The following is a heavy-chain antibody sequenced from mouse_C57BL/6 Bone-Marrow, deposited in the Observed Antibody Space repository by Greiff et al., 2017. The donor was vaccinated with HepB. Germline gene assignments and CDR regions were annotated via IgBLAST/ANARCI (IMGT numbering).Heavy chain of an antibody. Sequence: EVKVVDSGGGLVQSGRSLRLSCATSGFTFSDFYMEWVRQAPGKGLEWIAASRNKANDYTTEYSASVKGRFIVSRDTSQSILYLQMNALRAEDTAIYYCARDAEDGYSFDYWGQGTTLTVSS. V-gene: IGHV7-1*01. CDR1: GFTFSDFY. CDR3: ARDAEDGYSFDY. D-gene: IGHD2-3*01. J-gene: IGHJ2*01. CDR2: SRNKANDYTT.